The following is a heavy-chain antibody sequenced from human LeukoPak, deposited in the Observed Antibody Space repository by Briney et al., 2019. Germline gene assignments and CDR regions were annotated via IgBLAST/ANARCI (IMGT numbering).Heavy chain of an antibody. CDR3: ATHPTSSVT. J-gene: IGHJ1*01. Sequence: PGGSLRLSCAASGFTVISNYMSWVRQAPGKGLEWVSVIYSGGTIYYADSVKGRFTISRDNSKTTLYLQMNSLRAEDTAVYYCATHPTSSVTWGQGFLVTVSS. D-gene: IGHD6-19*01. V-gene: IGHV3-53*01. CDR1: GFTVISNY. CDR2: IYSGGTI.